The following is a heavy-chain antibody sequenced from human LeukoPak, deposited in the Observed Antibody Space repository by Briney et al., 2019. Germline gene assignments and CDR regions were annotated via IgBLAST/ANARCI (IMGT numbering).Heavy chain of an antibody. J-gene: IGHJ5*02. CDR2: IYFTGST. CDR1: GGSLTNYY. D-gene: IGHD4-23*01. Sequence: PSETLSLTCTVSGGSLTNYYCSWIRQTPGKGLEWIGYIYFTGSTNYNPSLKSRVTISVDKSKNQFSLKLSSVTAADTAVYYCARATTVVTPVNWFDPWGQGTLVTVSS. CDR3: ARATTVVTPVNWFDP. V-gene: IGHV4-59*12.